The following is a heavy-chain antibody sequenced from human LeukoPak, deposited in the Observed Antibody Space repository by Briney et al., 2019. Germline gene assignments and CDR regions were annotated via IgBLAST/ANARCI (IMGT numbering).Heavy chain of an antibody. CDR3: ARDQLPFFYDSSGYDAFDI. Sequence: GASVKFSCKASGYTITNYDINWVRQATGQGREGMGWMNPNSGNTGYAQKFQGRVTITRNTSISTAYMELSSLRSEDTAVYYCARDQLPFFYDSSGYDAFDIWGQGTMVTVSS. CDR2: MNPNSGNT. CDR1: GYTITNYD. D-gene: IGHD3-22*01. J-gene: IGHJ3*02. V-gene: IGHV1-8*03.